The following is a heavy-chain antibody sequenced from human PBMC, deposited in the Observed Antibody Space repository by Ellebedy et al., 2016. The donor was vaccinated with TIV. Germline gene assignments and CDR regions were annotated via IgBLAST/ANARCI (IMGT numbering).Heavy chain of an antibody. CDR2: ISPTGTRT. J-gene: IGHJ4*02. Sequence: PGGSLRLSCAASGFTFSGYAMSWVRQAPGKGLEWVSTISPTGTRTYYANSVEGRFIISRDSSQRTLYLQMNSLRAEDTAVYYCTKGRGGGSDSSAPRYYFDSWGLGTLVTVSS. CDR3: TKGRGGGSDSSAPRYYFDS. V-gene: IGHV3-23*01. D-gene: IGHD6-19*01. CDR1: GFTFSGYA.